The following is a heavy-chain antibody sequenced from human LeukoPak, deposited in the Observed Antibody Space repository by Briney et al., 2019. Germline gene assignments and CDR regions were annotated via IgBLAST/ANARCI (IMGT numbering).Heavy chain of an antibody. CDR3: ATLDDRQDTIAAAGTLSFDY. CDR2: IIPIFGTA. D-gene: IGHD6-13*01. Sequence: GASVKVSCKASGGTFSNYAINWVRQAPGQGLEWMGGIIPIFGTANYAQKFQGRVTITADESTSTAYMELSSLRSEDTAVYYCATLDDRQDTIAAAGTLSFDYWGQGTLVTVSS. V-gene: IGHV1-69*13. J-gene: IGHJ4*02. CDR1: GGTFSNYA.